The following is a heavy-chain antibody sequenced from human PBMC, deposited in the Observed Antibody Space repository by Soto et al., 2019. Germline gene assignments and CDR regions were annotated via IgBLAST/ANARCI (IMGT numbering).Heavy chain of an antibody. J-gene: IGHJ6*02. Sequence: QVQLVQSGAEVKRPGSSVKVSCKASGGTFSRKALSWLRQPPGQGFEWLGGIIPIFRTTNNAQTFQGRVTITADESATTAYMELSGLTSEDTAVYYCASSSTSSGADYYGVDVWGQGTTVTVSS. CDR2: IIPIFRTT. CDR1: GGTFSRKA. CDR3: ASSSTSSGADYYGVDV. D-gene: IGHD6-6*01. V-gene: IGHV1-69*01.